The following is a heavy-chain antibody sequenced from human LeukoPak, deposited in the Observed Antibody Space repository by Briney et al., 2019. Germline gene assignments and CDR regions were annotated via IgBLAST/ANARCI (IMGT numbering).Heavy chain of an antibody. CDR3: ARELELRRFDP. Sequence: ASVKVSCKASGYTFTKYGISWVRQAPGQGLEWMGWISAYNGNTNYAQKFQGRVSMTTDTSTNTAYMELRSLKSDDTAVYYCARELELRRFDPWGQGTLVTVSS. J-gene: IGHJ5*02. V-gene: IGHV1-18*04. CDR2: ISAYNGNT. CDR1: GYTFTKYG. D-gene: IGHD1-7*01.